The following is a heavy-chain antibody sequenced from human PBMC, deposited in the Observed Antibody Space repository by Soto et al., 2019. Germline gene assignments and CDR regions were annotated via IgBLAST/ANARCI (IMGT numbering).Heavy chain of an antibody. D-gene: IGHD2-15*01. CDR3: AREGAHYTPLDH. Sequence: PGASVKVSCKASGYTFTDYAIHWVRQAPGQGLEWMGWINVGNGNTGYSRKFQGRVTNVRDRSASTAYIEVTSLTSEDTAIYYCAREGAHYTPLDHWGQGTLVTVSS. CDR2: INVGNGNT. CDR1: GYTFTDYA. V-gene: IGHV1-3*01. J-gene: IGHJ4*02.